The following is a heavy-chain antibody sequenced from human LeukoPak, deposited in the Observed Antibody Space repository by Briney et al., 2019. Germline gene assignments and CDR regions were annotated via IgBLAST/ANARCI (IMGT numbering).Heavy chain of an antibody. J-gene: IGHJ4*02. V-gene: IGHV4-39*07. Sequence: SETLSLTCTVSGGSISSSSYYWGWIRQPPGKGLEWIGSIYYSGSTYYNPSLKSRVTISVDTSKNQFSLKLSSVTAADTAVYYCARALEYSSGHHFDYWGQGTLVTVSS. CDR3: ARALEYSSGHHFDY. D-gene: IGHD6-19*01. CDR1: GGSISSSSYY. CDR2: IYYSGST.